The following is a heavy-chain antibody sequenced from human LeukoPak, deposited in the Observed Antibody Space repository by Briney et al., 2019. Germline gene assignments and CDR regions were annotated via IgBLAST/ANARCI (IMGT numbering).Heavy chain of an antibody. V-gene: IGHV4-39*07. CDR3: ARDYSIRSYIDP. J-gene: IGHJ5*02. D-gene: IGHD1-26*01. CDR1: GGSISSSSYY. CDR2: IYYSGST. Sequence: SETLSLTRTVSGGSISSSSYYWGWIRQPPGKGLEWIGSIYYSGSTYYNPSLKSRVTISVDTSKNQFSLKLSSVTAADTAVYYCARDYSIRSYIDPWGQGTLVTVSS.